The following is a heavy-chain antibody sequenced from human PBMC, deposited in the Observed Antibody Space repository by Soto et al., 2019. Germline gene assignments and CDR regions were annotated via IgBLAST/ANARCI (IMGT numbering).Heavy chain of an antibody. D-gene: IGHD6-13*01. J-gene: IGHJ5*02. CDR3: ASTYSTSWYWFDP. CDR2: IFSNDEK. Sequence: QVTVKESGPVLVKPTETLTLTCTVSGFSLSNAGLGVSWLRQPPGKALEWLAHIFSNDEKSYSTYLKSRLTISKDTSKSQVVLIMTNMDPVDTATYYCASTYSTSWYWFDPWGQGTLVTVSS. CDR1: GFSLSNAGLG. V-gene: IGHV2-26*04.